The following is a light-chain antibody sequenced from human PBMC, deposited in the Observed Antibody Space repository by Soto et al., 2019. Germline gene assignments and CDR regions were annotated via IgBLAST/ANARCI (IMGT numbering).Light chain of an antibody. V-gene: IGKV3-20*01. J-gene: IGKJ4*01. Sequence: EIVLTQSPGTLTLSPVERATLSCRASQSVGRNYLAWYQQKPGQAPRLLIYGASSRATGIPDRFSGSGSGTEFTLTLSRLEPEDFAVYYCQQYASSPLTFGGGTKVEIK. CDR3: QQYASSPLT. CDR2: GAS. CDR1: QSVGRNY.